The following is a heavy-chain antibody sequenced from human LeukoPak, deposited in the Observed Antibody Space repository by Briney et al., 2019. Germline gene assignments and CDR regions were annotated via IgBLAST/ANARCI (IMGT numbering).Heavy chain of an antibody. D-gene: IGHD3-10*01. J-gene: IGHJ5*02. CDR2: MNPNSGNA. CDR1: GYAFTSYD. CDR3: ARDGSGTYWAYYNWFDP. V-gene: IGHV1-8*01. Sequence: ASVKVSCKASGYAFTSYDINWVRQATGQGLEWMGWMNPNSGNAGYAQKFQGRVTMTRNTSISTAYMELSNLRPEDTAVYYCARDGSGTYWAYYNWFDPWGQGTLVTVSS.